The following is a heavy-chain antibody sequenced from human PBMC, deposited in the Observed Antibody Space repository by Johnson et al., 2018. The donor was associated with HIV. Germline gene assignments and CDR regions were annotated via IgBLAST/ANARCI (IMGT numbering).Heavy chain of an antibody. CDR3: ARALEVGATTANEAFDI. D-gene: IGHD1-26*01. Sequence: QVQLVESGGGVVQPGRSLRLSCAASGFTFSSYALHWVRQAPGKGLEWVAVIWYDGSNKDYADSVKGRFTISRDNSKNTLYLQMNSLRAEDTAVYYCARALEVGATTANEAFDIWGQGTMVTVSS. CDR1: GFTFSSYA. CDR2: IWYDGSNK. V-gene: IGHV3-30*04. J-gene: IGHJ3*02.